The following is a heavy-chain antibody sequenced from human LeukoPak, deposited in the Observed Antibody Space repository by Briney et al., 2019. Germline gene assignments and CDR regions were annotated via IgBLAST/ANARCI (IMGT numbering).Heavy chain of an antibody. CDR1: GYTFTSYW. Sequence: KVSGKASGYTFTSYWIGWVRQMPGKGLEWMGIIYPGDSDTRYSPSFQGQVTISADKSISTAYLQWSSLKASDTAMYYCARTTYDYGDYNNWFDPWGQGTLVTVSS. CDR2: IYPGDSDT. J-gene: IGHJ5*02. CDR3: ARTTYDYGDYNNWFDP. V-gene: IGHV5-51*01. D-gene: IGHD4-17*01.